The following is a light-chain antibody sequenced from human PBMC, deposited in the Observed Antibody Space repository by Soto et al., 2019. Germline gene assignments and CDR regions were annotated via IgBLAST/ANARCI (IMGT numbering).Light chain of an antibody. V-gene: IGKV1-39*01. Sequence: DIEMTQSPSSLSAFVGDRVTITCRASQSISSYLNWYQQKPGQAPTLLIFAVSNLESGVPSRFSGSGSGTDFTLTISSLQPEDFATYYCQQTFTIPLTFGGGTKVEFK. CDR3: QQTFTIPLT. J-gene: IGKJ4*01. CDR2: AVS. CDR1: QSISSY.